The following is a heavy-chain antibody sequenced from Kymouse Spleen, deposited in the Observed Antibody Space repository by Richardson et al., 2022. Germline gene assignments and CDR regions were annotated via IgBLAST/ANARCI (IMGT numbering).Heavy chain of an antibody. Sequence: QVQLQESGPGLVKPSETLSLTCTVSGGSISSYYWSWIRQPPGKGLEWIGYIYYSGSTNYNPSLKSRVTISVDTSKNQFSLKLSSVTAADTAVYYCARDRGGATRYFDYWGQGTLVTVSS. CDR3: ARDRGGATRYFDY. CDR2: IYYSGST. V-gene: IGHV4-59*01. D-gene: IGHD1-26*01. J-gene: IGHJ4*02. CDR1: GGSISSYY.